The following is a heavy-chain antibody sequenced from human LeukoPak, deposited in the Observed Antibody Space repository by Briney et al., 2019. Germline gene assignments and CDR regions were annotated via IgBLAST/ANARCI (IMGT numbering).Heavy chain of an antibody. V-gene: IGHV4-34*01. CDR1: GGSFSGYY. CDR2: INHSGST. D-gene: IGHD3-10*01. J-gene: IGHJ4*02. CDR3: ARGGVRGASPFDY. Sequence: WETLSLTCAVYGGSFSGYYWSWIRQPPGKGLEWIGEINHSGSTNYNPSLKSRVTISVDTSKNQFSLKVISVTAADTAVYYCARGGVRGASPFDYWGQGVLVTVSS.